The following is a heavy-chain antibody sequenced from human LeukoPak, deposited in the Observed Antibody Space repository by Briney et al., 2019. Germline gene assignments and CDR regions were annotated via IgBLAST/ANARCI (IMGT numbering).Heavy chain of an antibody. V-gene: IGHV3-23*01. D-gene: IGHD3-10*01. CDR3: AKDPQQGYYGSGSYYQDS. CDR2: ISGSGSSA. Sequence: GGSLRLSCAASGFTFTSYGMNWVRQAPGKGLEWVSGISGSGSSAYYADSVKGRFTISRDNSKNILYLQMNSLRAEDSAVYYCAKDPQQGYYGSGSYYQDSWGQGTLVTVSS. J-gene: IGHJ4*02. CDR1: GFTFTSYG.